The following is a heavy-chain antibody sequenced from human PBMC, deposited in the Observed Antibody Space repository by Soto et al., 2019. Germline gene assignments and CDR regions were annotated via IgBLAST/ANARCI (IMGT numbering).Heavy chain of an antibody. CDR1: GFTFDDYT. V-gene: IGHV3-43*01. D-gene: IGHD3-22*01. CDR2: ISWDGGST. CDR3: ARGQYLNYYDSSGYPGY. J-gene: IGHJ4*02. Sequence: PGGSLRLSCAASGFTFDDYTMHWVRQAPGKGLEWVSLISWDGGSTYYADSVKGRFTISRDNSKNTLYLQMNSLRAEDTAVYYCARGQYLNYYDSSGYPGYWGQGTLVTVSS.